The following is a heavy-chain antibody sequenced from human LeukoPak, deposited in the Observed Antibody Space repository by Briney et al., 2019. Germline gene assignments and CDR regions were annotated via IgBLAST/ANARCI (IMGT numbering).Heavy chain of an antibody. CDR3: AKASLGHAFDI. V-gene: IGHV3-48*03. CDR1: GFTFSSYE. J-gene: IGHJ3*02. Sequence: GGSLRLSCAASGFTFSSYEMNWVRQAPGKGLEWVSYISSSGSTIYYADSVKGRFTISRDNAKNSLYLQMNSLRAEDTAVYYCAKASLGHAFDIWGQGTMVTVSS. CDR2: ISSSGSTI. D-gene: IGHD3/OR15-3a*01.